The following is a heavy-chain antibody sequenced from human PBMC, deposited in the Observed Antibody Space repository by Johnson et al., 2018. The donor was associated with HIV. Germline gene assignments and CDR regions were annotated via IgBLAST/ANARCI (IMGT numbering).Heavy chain of an antibody. CDR2: INWNGGST. V-gene: IGHV3-20*04. CDR3: ARDSRIGTMVLLSDAFDI. Sequence: EVQLVESGGGLVQPGGSLRLSCAASGFTFDDYGMSWVRQAPGKGLEWVSGINWNGGSTGYADSVKGRFTISRDNAKNSLYLQMNSLRAEDTALYYCARDSRIGTMVLLSDAFDIWGQGTMVTVSS. J-gene: IGHJ3*02. D-gene: IGHD3-10*01. CDR1: GFTFDDYG.